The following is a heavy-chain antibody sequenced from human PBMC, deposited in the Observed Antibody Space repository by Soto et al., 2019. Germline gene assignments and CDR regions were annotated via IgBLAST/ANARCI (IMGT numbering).Heavy chain of an antibody. V-gene: IGHV4-59*01. CDR2: IYYSGST. D-gene: IGHD1-1*01. CDR1: GGSISSYY. J-gene: IGHJ6*02. CDR3: AREERAYYYGMDV. Sequence: QVQLQESGPGLVKPSETLSLTCTVSGGSISSYYWSWIRQPPGKGLEWIGYIYYSGSTNYNPSLKSRVTISVDTSKNQFSLKLSSVTAADTAVYYCAREERAYYYGMDVWGQGTTVTVSS.